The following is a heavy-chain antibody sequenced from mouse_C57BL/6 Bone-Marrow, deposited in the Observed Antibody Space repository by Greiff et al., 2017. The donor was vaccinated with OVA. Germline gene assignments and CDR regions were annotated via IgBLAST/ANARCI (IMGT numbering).Heavy chain of an antibody. CDR1: GFTFSDYY. CDR2: ISNGGGST. Sequence: EVKLMESGGGLVQPGGSLKLSCAASGFTFSDYYMYWVRQTPEKRLEWVAYISNGGGSTYYPDTVKGRFTISRDNAKNTLYLQMSRLKSEDTAMYYCARALTTVVGAMDYWGQGTSVTVSS. V-gene: IGHV5-12*01. J-gene: IGHJ4*01. D-gene: IGHD1-1*01. CDR3: ARALTTVVGAMDY.